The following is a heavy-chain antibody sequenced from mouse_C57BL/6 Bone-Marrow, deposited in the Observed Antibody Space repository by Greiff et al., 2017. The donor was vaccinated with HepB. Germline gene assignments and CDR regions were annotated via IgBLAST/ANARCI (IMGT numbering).Heavy chain of an antibody. J-gene: IGHJ4*01. V-gene: IGHV5-12*01. CDR2: ISNGGGST. Sequence: EVQRVESGGGLVQPGGSLKLSCAASGFTFSDYYMYWVRQTPEKRLEWVAYISNGGGSTYYPDTVKGRFTISRDNAKNTLYLQMSRLKSEDTAMYYCARNFITTVVATDYYAMDYWGQGTSVTVSS. D-gene: IGHD1-1*01. CDR1: GFTFSDYY. CDR3: ARNFITTVVATDYYAMDY.